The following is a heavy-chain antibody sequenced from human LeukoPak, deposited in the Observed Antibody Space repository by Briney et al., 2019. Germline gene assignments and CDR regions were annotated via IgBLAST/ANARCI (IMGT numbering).Heavy chain of an antibody. CDR3: ASPERPLIWSGYSTQALDY. CDR2: MNPNSGNT. D-gene: IGHD3-3*01. Sequence: ASVKVSCKASGYTFTSYDINWVRQATGQGLEWMGWMNPNSGNTGYAQKFQGRVTMTRNTSISTAYMELNSLRAEDTAVYYCASPERPLIWSGYSTQALDYWGQGTLVTVSS. V-gene: IGHV1-8*01. CDR1: GYTFTSYD. J-gene: IGHJ4*02.